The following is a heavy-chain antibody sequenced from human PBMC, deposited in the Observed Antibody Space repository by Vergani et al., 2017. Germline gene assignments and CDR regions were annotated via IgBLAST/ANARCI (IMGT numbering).Heavy chain of an antibody. Sequence: DVQLVESGGGLVKPGGSLRLSCAASGFTFSSYSMNWVRQAPGKGLEWVSSISSRSTYTYYADSVKGRFTISRDNAKSSLYLQMNSLRADDTAVYYCARGYKYDNSGYYYYLPDYWGQGTLVTVSS. CDR2: ISSRSTYT. J-gene: IGHJ4*02. CDR1: GFTFSSYS. D-gene: IGHD3-22*01. V-gene: IGHV3-21*01. CDR3: ARGYKYDNSGYYYYLPDY.